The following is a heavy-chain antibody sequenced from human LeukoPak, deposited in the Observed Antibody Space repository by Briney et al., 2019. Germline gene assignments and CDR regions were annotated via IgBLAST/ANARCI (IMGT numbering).Heavy chain of an antibody. D-gene: IGHD6-19*01. J-gene: IGHJ4*02. CDR3: ARVGGWPRRYFDY. CDR1: GFTFSSYW. V-gene: IGHV3-7*01. Sequence: PGGSLRLSCAASGFTFSSYWMSWVRQAPGKGLEWVANIKQDGSEKYYVDSVKGRFTISRDNAKNSLYLQMNSLRAEDTAVYYCARVGGWPRRYFDYWGQGTLVTVSS. CDR2: IKQDGSEK.